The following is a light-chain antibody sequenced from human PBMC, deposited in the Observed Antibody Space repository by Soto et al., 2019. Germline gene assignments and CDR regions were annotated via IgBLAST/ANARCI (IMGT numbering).Light chain of an antibody. CDR1: SSDVGGYNY. J-gene: IGLJ1*01. CDR2: AVS. Sequence: QSTLTQPASESGSPGQSITISCTGTSSDVGGYNYVSWYQQHPGKAPKFMIYAVSNRPSGVSNRFSGSKSDNTASLTISWREAEDVAYYYRSSYTTCTTRQLVFGTGTIVTVL. CDR3: SSYTTCTTRQLV. V-gene: IGLV2-14*01.